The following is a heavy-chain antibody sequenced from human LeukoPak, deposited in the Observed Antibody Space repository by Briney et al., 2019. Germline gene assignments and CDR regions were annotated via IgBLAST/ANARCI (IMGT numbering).Heavy chain of an antibody. J-gene: IGHJ5*02. CDR3: ARERVWRYCGGDSCGWFDP. V-gene: IGHV4-4*07. Sequence: SETLSLTCTVSSGSFRTYYWSWIRQPAGKGLEWIGRIYTSGSTNYNPSLKSRVTISVDTSKNQFSLKLSSVTAADTAVYYCARERVWRYCGGDSCGWFDPWGQGTLVTVSS. D-gene: IGHD2-21*02. CDR2: IYTSGST. CDR1: SGSFRTYY.